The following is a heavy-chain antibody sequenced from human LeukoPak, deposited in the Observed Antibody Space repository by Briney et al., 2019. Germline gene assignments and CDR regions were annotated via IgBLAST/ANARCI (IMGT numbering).Heavy chain of an antibody. V-gene: IGHV1-46*01. CDR3: ARGGGQDTAMVKFLS. Sequence: GASVTVSCKASGYTFTSYYMHWVRQAPGQGLEWMGIINPSGGSTSYAQKFQGRVTMTRDMSTSTVYMELSSLRSEDTAVYYCARGGGQDTAMVKFLSWGQGKLVTLSP. J-gene: IGHJ4*02. D-gene: IGHD5-18*01. CDR2: INPSGGST. CDR1: GYTFTSYY.